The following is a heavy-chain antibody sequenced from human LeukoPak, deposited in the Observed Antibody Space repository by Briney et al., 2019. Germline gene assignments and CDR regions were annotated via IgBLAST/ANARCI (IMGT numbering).Heavy chain of an antibody. CDR3: IRDLFDDYSLDY. CDR1: GFTFSSYS. CDR2: INSDSSLM. V-gene: IGHV3-21*01. D-gene: IGHD3-16*01. Sequence: KPGGSLRLSCPASGFTFSSYSMNWVRQAPGKGLEWVSSINSDSSLMFYAESVKGRFTISRDNARNSLYLQMNSLRAEDTAVYYCIRDLFDDYSLDYWGQGALVTVSS. J-gene: IGHJ4*02.